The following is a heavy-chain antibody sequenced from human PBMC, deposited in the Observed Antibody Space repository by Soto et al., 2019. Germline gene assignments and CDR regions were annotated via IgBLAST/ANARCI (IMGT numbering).Heavy chain of an antibody. CDR3: AHKGGEYYSDTSGYSYFDY. CDR2: INWDDDK. CDR1: GFSLSTRGVA. J-gene: IGHJ4*02. D-gene: IGHD3-22*01. V-gene: IGHV2-5*02. Sequence: QITLKESGPMLVKPTQTLTLTCTFSGFSLSTRGVAVAWIRQPPGKALEWLALINWDDDKRFSPSLKNRLTTTKDTSKNQVVLTMTNMDPVDTATYYCAHKGGEYYSDTSGYSYFDYWGPGTLVTVSS.